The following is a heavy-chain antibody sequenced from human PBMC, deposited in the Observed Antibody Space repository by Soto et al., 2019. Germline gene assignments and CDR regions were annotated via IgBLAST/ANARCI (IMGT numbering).Heavy chain of an antibody. CDR2: ITGSSDYT. J-gene: IGHJ6*02. CDR1: GFTFSDYY. V-gene: IGHV3-11*05. CDR3: SSESYYGMDV. Sequence: QVQLVESGGGLVRPGGSLRLSCAASGFTFSDYYMTWIRQAPGKGLEWVSYITGSSDYTNYADSVKGRFTISRDNVKNSLYLQMNSLRAEDTAVYYCSSESYYGMDVWGQGTTVTVSS.